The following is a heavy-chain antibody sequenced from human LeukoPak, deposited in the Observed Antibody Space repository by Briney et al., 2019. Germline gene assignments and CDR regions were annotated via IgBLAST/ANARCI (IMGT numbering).Heavy chain of an antibody. V-gene: IGHV3-30*02. CDR2: IRYDGSNK. Sequence: GGSLRLSCAASGFTFSSYGMHWVRQAPGKGLEWVAFIRYDGSNKYYADSVKGRFTISRDNSKNTLYLQMNSLRAEDTAVYYCAKEGSSGWYYYFDYWGQGTLVTVSS. D-gene: IGHD6-19*01. J-gene: IGHJ4*02. CDR3: AKEGSSGWYYYFDY. CDR1: GFTFSSYG.